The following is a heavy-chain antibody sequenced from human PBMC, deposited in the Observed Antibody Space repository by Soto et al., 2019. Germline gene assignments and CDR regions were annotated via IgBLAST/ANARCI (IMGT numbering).Heavy chain of an antibody. CDR3: ARCMGFDGSGYAFFDS. CDR1: GFTFSGHT. D-gene: IGHD3-10*01. J-gene: IGHJ4*02. CDR2: VSSSSSYI. V-gene: IGHV3-21*01. Sequence: EVQLVESGGGLVKPGGSLRLSCAASGFTFSGHTINWVRQAPGKGLEWVSSVSSSSSYIYYADSVKGRFTVSRDNAEKSLDLHMNSLRAEDTAIYCCARCMGFDGSGYAFFDSWGQGTLVTVSS.